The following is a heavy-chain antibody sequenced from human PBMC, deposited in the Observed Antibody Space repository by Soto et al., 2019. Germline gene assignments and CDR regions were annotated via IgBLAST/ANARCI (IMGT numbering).Heavy chain of an antibody. CDR2: IYYSGST. V-gene: IGHV4-59*08. Sequence: QVQLQESGPGLVKPSETLSLTCTVSGGSISSYYWSWIRQPPGKGLEWIGYIYYSGSTNYNPSLTGRVTIAVDPSKTPSSLKLSSVTAAATAVYYCARRYWYSFDYWGQGTLVTVSS. J-gene: IGHJ4*02. CDR3: ARRYWYSFDY. D-gene: IGHD2-8*02. CDR1: GGSISSYY.